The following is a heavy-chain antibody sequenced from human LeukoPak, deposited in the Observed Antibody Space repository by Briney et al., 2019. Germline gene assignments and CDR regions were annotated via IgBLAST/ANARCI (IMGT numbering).Heavy chain of an antibody. Sequence: GGSLRLSRTASGFTFGDYAMSWFRQAPGKGLEWVGFIRSKAYGGTTEYAASVKGRFTISREDSKSIAYLRMNSLKTEDTAVYYSSRGDDYGSNWFDPWGQGTLVTVSS. CDR3: SRGDDYGSNWFDP. D-gene: IGHD4-17*01. V-gene: IGHV3-49*03. CDR1: GFTFGDYA. CDR2: IRSKAYGGTT. J-gene: IGHJ5*02.